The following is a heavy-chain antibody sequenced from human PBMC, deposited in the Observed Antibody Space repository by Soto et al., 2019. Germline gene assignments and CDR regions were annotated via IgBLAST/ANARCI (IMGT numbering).Heavy chain of an antibody. D-gene: IGHD2-2*01. Sequence: GGSLRLSCAASGFTFSSYGMHWVRQAPGKGLEWVAVIWYDGSNKYYADSVKGRFTISRDNSKNTLYLQMNSLRAEDTAVYYCARDGSPAAYIPYNWFDPWGQGTLVTVSS. J-gene: IGHJ5*02. V-gene: IGHV3-33*01. CDR3: ARDGSPAAYIPYNWFDP. CDR2: IWYDGSNK. CDR1: GFTFSSYG.